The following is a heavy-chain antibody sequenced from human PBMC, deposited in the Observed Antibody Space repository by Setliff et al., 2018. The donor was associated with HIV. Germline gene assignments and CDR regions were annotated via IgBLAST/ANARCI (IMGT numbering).Heavy chain of an antibody. J-gene: IGHJ4*02. V-gene: IGHV4-4*02. D-gene: IGHD1-26*01. CDR3: ARSPVGTPEYYFDY. Sequence: PSETLSLTCAVSGDSITSSNWWSWVRQSPGKGLEWIGEIYHIGSTNYNPSLKSRVTISVDKSKNHFSLKLSSVTAADTAVYYCARSPVGTPEYYFDYWGQGTLVTVSS. CDR2: IYHIGST. CDR1: GDSITSSNW.